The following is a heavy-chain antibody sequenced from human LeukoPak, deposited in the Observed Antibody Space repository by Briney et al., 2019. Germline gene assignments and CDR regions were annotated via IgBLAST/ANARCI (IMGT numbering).Heavy chain of an antibody. CDR3: ARHSSGWGDY. CDR2: IYYTGST. CDR1: GGSISSAY. J-gene: IGHJ4*02. D-gene: IGHD6-19*01. V-gene: IGHV4-59*08. Sequence: PSETLSLTCTVSGGSISSAYWSWIRQPPGKGLEWIGYIYYTGSTNYNPSLKSRVTISVDTSKNQFYLRLSSVTAADTAVYYCARHSSGWGDYWGQGTLVTVSS.